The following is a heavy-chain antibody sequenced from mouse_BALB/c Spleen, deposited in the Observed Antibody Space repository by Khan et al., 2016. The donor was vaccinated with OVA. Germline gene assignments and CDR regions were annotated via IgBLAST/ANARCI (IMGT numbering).Heavy chain of an antibody. CDR1: GYTFTNYW. D-gene: IGHD3-2*02. CDR2: INPSTYYT. V-gene: IGHV1-7*01. J-gene: IGHJ4*01. CDR3: ARRLPPYYYAMDY. Sequence: QVQLQQPGAELAKPGASVKMSCKASGYTFTNYWMHWVKQRPGQGLEWIGYINPSTYYTEYNQLFKDKATLTADKSSSTAYIQLRSLTSEDSAVYYCARRLPPYYYAMDYWGQGTSVTVSS.